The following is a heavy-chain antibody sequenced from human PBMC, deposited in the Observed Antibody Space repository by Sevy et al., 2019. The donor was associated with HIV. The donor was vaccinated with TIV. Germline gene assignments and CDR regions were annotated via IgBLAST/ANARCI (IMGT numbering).Heavy chain of an antibody. Sequence: GGSLRLSCAASGFTFSSYSMNWVRQAPGKGLEWVSSISSSSSYIYYADSVKGRFTISRDNAKNSLYLQMNSLRAEDTAVYYCARDPSYTAARPGDAFDIWGHGTMVTVSS. CDR2: ISSSSSYI. V-gene: IGHV3-21*01. CDR3: ARDPSYTAARPGDAFDI. D-gene: IGHD6-6*01. J-gene: IGHJ3*02. CDR1: GFTFSSYS.